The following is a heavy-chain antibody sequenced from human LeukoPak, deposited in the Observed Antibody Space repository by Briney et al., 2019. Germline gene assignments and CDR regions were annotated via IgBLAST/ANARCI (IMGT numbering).Heavy chain of an antibody. CDR2: IYSGGST. J-gene: IGHJ4*02. CDR3: ASRVYYYDSSEDY. CDR1: GFTVSSNY. V-gene: IGHV3-53*04. Sequence: GGSLRLSCAASGFTVSSNYMSWVRQAPGKGLEWVSVIYSGGSTYYADSVKGRFTISRHNSKNTLYLQMNSLRAEDTAVYYCASRVYYYDSSEDYWGQGTLVTVSS. D-gene: IGHD3-22*01.